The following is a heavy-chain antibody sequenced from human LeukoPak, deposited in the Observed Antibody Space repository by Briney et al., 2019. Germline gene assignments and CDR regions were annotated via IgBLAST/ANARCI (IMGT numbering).Heavy chain of an antibody. CDR3: AIWSSGWQFDY. CDR2: IKGDGSDK. CDR1: AFTFSDYW. Sequence: GGSLRLSCAASAFTFSDYWMTWVRQAPGKGLQWVAHIKGDGSDKYYVDSLKGRFTISRDNAKTSLYLQMDSLRAEDTAVYYCAIWSSGWQFDYWGPGTLVSVSS. D-gene: IGHD6-19*01. J-gene: IGHJ4*02. V-gene: IGHV3-7*05.